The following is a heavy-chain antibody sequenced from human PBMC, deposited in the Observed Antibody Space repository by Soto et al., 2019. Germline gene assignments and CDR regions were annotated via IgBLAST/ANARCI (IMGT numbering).Heavy chain of an antibody. J-gene: IGHJ1*01. CDR1: GSSISRYY. D-gene: IGHD3-22*01. Sequence: QVQLQESGPGLVKPSETLSLTCTVSGSSISRYYWNWIRQSPGKGLEWIGYLSDTGTTSYNPSLMSRLTISGDSSKNQFSLRLSSVTAADTAVYYCARGYYNTIGSFYSPPFQFWGQGSLVTVSS. CDR3: ARGYYNTIGSFYSPPFQF. V-gene: IGHV4-59*01. CDR2: LSDTGTT.